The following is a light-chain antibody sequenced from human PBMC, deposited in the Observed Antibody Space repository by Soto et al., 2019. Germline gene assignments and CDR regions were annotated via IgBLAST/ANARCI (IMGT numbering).Light chain of an antibody. J-gene: IGLJ2*01. V-gene: IGLV1-51*01. CDR1: SSNIGNNY. CDR3: GTWDSSLSAVV. CDR2: DNN. Sequence: QSVLTQPPPVSAAPGQKVTISCSGSSSNIGNNYVSWYQQLPGTAPKLLIYDNNKRPSGIPDRFSGSKSGTSATLGITGLQTGDEADYYCGTWDSSLSAVVFGGGTKVTVL.